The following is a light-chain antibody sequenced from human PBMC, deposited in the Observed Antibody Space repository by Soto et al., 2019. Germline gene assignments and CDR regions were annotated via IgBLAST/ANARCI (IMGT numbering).Light chain of an antibody. Sequence: TVLTQSPGTLSLSPGERATLSCRASQSVSSSYLAWYQHKPGQAPRLLIYGATSRATGIPDRLCSSGSGTDFTLTISRLEPEDFAVYYCQQYGDSPRFTFGPGTKVDIK. CDR2: GAT. CDR3: QQYGDSPRFT. J-gene: IGKJ3*01. CDR1: QSVSSSY. V-gene: IGKV3-20*01.